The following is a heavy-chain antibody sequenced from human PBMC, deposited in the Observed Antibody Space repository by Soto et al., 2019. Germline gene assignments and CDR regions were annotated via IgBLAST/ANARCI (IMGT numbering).Heavy chain of an antibody. CDR1: GFTFSSHA. CDR3: AKAFGCSSTTCSESRGYYYYALDV. CDR2: ISYDASNK. V-gene: IGHV3-30*18. D-gene: IGHD2-2*01. J-gene: IGHJ6*02. Sequence: PGGSLRLSCAASGFTFSSHAMHWVRQAPGKGLEWVAVISYDASNKYNADSVKGRFTISRDNSKNTLFLQMNSLRVEDTAVYYCAKAFGCSSTTCSESRGYYYYALDVWGQGTTVTVSS.